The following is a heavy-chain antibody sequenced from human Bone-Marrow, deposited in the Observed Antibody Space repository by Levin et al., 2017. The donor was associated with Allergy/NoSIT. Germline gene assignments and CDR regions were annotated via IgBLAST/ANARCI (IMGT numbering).Heavy chain of an antibody. CDR3: SSWYFTYGVDV. CDR2: ISTTVDGGRT. CDR1: GFAFNKAW. J-gene: IGHJ6*02. D-gene: IGHD6-13*01. V-gene: IGHV3-15*07. Sequence: AGGSLRLSCAASGFAFNKAWMTWVRQAPGKGLEWVGRISTTVDGGRTDYAAPVQGRFTISRDDSNDTLYLQMNSLKIEDTAVYYCSSWYFTYGVDVWGQGATVTVSS.